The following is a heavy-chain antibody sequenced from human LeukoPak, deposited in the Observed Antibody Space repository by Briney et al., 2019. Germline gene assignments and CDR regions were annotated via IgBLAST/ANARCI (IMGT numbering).Heavy chain of an antibody. V-gene: IGHV3-53*01. D-gene: IGHD1-26*01. CDR3: ARGGSYLSAFDI. CDR1: GFTFTGYA. CDR2: IYSGGST. Sequence: GGSMRLSCAASGFTFTGYAMSWVRQAPGKGLEWVSIIYSGGSTFYADSVKGRFTISRDNSKNTLYLQMNSLRAEDTAVYYCARGGSYLSAFDIWGQGTMVTVSS. J-gene: IGHJ3*02.